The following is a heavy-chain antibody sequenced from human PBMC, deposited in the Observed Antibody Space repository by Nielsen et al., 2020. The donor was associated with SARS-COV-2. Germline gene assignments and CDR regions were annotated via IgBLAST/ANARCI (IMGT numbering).Heavy chain of an antibody. CDR2: IYYSGST. CDR3: ARLEDYYYYMDV. D-gene: IGHD2-15*01. V-gene: IGHV4-59*01. J-gene: IGHJ6*03. Sequence: GSLRLSCAVYGGSFSGYYWGWIRQPPGKGLEWIGSIYYSGSTNYNPSLKSRVTISVDTSKNQFSLKLSSVTAADTAVYYCARLEDYYYYMDVWGKGTTVTVSS. CDR1: GGSFSGYY.